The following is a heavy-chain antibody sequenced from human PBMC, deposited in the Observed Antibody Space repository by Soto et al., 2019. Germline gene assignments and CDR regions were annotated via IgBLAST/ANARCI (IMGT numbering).Heavy chain of an antibody. CDR2: TYYRSKWYN. V-gene: IGHV6-1*01. CDR3: ARGGGGKLRFLEWLLPQPPSYYYYGMDV. J-gene: IGHJ6*02. D-gene: IGHD3-3*01. Sequence: PSQTLSLTCAISGDSVSSNSAAWNWIRQSPSRGLEWLGRTYYRSKWYNDYAVSVKSRITINPDTSKNQFSLQLNSVTPEDTAVYYCARGGGGKLRFLEWLLPQPPSYYYYGMDVWGQGTTVTVSS. CDR1: GDSVSSNSAA.